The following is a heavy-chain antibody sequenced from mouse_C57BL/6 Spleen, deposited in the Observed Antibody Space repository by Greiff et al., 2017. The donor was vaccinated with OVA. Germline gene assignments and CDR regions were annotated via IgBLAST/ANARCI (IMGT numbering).Heavy chain of an antibody. J-gene: IGHJ4*01. D-gene: IGHD2-14*01. CDR1: GYAFSSYW. CDR3: ARVRYDYVMDY. V-gene: IGHV1-80*01. CDR2: IYPGDGDT. Sequence: VQLVESGAELVKPGASVKISCKASGYAFSSYWMNWVKQRPGKGLEWIGQIYPGDGDTNYNGKFKGKATLTADKSSSTAYMQLSSLTSEDSAVYFCARVRYDYVMDYWGQGTSVTVSS.